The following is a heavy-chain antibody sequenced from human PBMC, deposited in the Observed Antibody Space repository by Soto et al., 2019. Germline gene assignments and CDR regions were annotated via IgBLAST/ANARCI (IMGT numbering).Heavy chain of an antibody. V-gene: IGHV5-51*01. Sequence: PGEPKKISCKGPGYNFTSYWIGWVRQMHGKGLEWMGIIYPGDSDTRYSPSFQGQVTISADKSISTAYLQWSSLKASDTAMYYCARHLAVAARYGMDVWGQGTTVTVSS. D-gene: IGHD6-19*01. CDR2: IYPGDSDT. CDR1: GYNFTSYW. CDR3: ARHLAVAARYGMDV. J-gene: IGHJ6*02.